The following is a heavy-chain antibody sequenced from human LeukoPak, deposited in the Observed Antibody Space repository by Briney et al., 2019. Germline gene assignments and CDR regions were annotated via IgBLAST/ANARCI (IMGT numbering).Heavy chain of an antibody. CDR3: ARGHRQDCSNGVCYGSTLFDY. J-gene: IGHJ4*02. Sequence: PSETLSLTCAVYGGSFSGYYWSWIRQPPGKGLEWIGEINHSGSTYYNPSLKSRVTISVDTSKNQFSLKLSSVTAADTAVYYCARGHRQDCSNGVCYGSTLFDYWGQGTLVTVSS. CDR2: INHSGST. CDR1: GGSFSGYY. V-gene: IGHV4-34*09. D-gene: IGHD2-8*01.